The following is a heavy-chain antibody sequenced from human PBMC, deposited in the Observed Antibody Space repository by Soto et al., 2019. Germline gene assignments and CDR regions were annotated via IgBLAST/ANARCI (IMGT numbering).Heavy chain of an antibody. V-gene: IGHV3-23*01. CDR3: AKDGQLTYYYDSSRSYSSDY. Sequence: GGSLRLSCAASGFTFSSYAMSWVRQAPGKGLEWVSAISGSGGSTYYADSVKGRFTISRDNSKNTLYLQMNSLRAEDTAVYYCAKDGQLTYYYDSSRSYSSDYWGQGPLVTLSS. CDR1: GFTFSSYA. D-gene: IGHD3-22*01. J-gene: IGHJ4*02. CDR2: ISGSGGST.